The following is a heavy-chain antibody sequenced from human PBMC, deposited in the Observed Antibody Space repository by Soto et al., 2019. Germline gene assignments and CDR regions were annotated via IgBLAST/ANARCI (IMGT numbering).Heavy chain of an antibody. CDR1: GGSFSGYY. Sequence: PSETLSLTCAVYGGSFSGYYWSWIRQPPGKGLEWIGEINHSGSTNYNPSLKSRVTISVDTSKNQFSLKLSSVTAADTAVYYCAFRSAPDYYYYYYMDVWGKGTTVTAP. D-gene: IGHD6-6*01. CDR2: INHSGST. CDR3: AFRSAPDYYYYYYMDV. V-gene: IGHV4-34*01. J-gene: IGHJ6*03.